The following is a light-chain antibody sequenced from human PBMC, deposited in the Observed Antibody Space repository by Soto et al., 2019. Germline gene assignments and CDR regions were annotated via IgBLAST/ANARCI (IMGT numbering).Light chain of an antibody. J-gene: IGKJ1*01. V-gene: IGKV1-5*03. Sequence: DIQMTQSPSTLSASVGDRVTLTCRASHIISTWLAWYQEKPGKAPKLLIYSASDLESGVPSRFSGSGFGTEVTLTITSLQPDDFATYYCQQYNSYSTFGPATFGQGTKVDIK. CDR3: QQYNSYSTFGPAT. CDR1: HIISTW. CDR2: SAS.